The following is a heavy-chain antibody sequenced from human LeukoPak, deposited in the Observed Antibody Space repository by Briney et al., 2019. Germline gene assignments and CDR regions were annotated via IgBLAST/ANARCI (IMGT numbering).Heavy chain of an antibody. D-gene: IGHD2-2*02. CDR2: IYYSGST. CDR1: GGSISSYF. CDR3: ARGGCSSTSCYTENAFDI. Sequence: SETLSLTCTVSGGSISSYFWNWIRQPPGKGLEWIGYIYYSGSTNYNPSLKSRVTISVDTSKNQFSLKLSSVTAADTAVYYCARGGCSSTSCYTENAFDIWGQGTMVTVSS. J-gene: IGHJ3*02. V-gene: IGHV4-59*01.